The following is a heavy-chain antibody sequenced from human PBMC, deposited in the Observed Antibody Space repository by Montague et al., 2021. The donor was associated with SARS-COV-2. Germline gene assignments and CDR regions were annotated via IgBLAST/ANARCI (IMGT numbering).Heavy chain of an antibody. CDR1: GFTFSSYA. J-gene: IGHJ6*02. CDR2: IYSGGSST. D-gene: IGHD3-10*01. CDR3: AKDELIDYGSGSDYYYYYGMDV. V-gene: IGHV3-23*03. Sequence: SLRLSCAASGFTFSSYAMSWVRQAPGKGLEWVSVIYSGGSSTYYADSVKGRFTISRDNSKNTLYLQMNSLRAEDTAVYYCAKDELIDYGSGSDYYYYYGMDVWGQATTVTVSS.